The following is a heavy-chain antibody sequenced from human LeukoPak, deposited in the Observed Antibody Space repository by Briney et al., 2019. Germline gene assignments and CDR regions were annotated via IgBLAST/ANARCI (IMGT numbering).Heavy chain of an antibody. D-gene: IGHD5-12*01. V-gene: IGHV3-9*01. CDR1: GFTFDDYA. CDR3: AIYAWRRAFNYGMDV. J-gene: IGHJ6*02. CDR2: ISWSSGNI. Sequence: GRSLRLSCAASGFTFDDYAMHWVRQAPGKGLEWVAGISWSSGNIGYADSVKGRFTISRDNAENSLHLQMNSLRTEDTALYFCAIYAWRRAFNYGMDVWGQGTTVAVSS.